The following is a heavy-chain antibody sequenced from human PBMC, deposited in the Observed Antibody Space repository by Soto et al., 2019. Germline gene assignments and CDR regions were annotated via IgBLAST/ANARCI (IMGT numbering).Heavy chain of an antibody. CDR3: ARQTTYRSSWYDY. J-gene: IGHJ4*02. Sequence: QVQLQESGPGLVKPSETLSLTCTVSGGSISNYYWTWIRQPAGKGLEWIWRIYSSGSTNYNSSLNSRVTMSVDTATNEFSLKLTAMTAADTAVYYCARQTTYRSSWYDYWVQGTLVTVSP. CDR1: GGSISNYY. CDR2: IYSSGST. V-gene: IGHV4-4*07. D-gene: IGHD6-13*01.